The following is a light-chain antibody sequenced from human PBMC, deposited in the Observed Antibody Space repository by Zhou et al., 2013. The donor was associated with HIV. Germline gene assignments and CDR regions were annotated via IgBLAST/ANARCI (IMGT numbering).Light chain of an antibody. V-gene: IGKV1-33*01. CDR2: DAS. CDR1: QDISNY. CDR3: QQYDNLILS. Sequence: DVQMTQSPSSLSASVGDRVTITCQASQDISNYLNWYQQKPGKAPKLLIYDASNLETGVPSRFSGSGSGTDFVFTISSLQPEDIATYYCQQYDNLILSFGGGTKVRSN. J-gene: IGKJ4*01.